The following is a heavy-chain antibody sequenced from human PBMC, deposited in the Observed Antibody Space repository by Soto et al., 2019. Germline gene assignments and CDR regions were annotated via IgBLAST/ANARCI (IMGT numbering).Heavy chain of an antibody. D-gene: IGHD3-22*01. J-gene: IGHJ5*02. V-gene: IGHV1-69*08. CDR2: IIPIIGII. CDR1: GGTFSTYT. Sequence: QVQLVQSGAEVKKPGSSVKVSCKASGGTFSTYTITWVRQAPGQGLEWMGRIIPIIGIINYAQKFQGRVTITADYFTGTAYMELTRLRSDDTAVYYCAGDPDSHYNDSHASSYPWGQGTLVTVYS. CDR3: AGDPDSHYNDSHASSYP.